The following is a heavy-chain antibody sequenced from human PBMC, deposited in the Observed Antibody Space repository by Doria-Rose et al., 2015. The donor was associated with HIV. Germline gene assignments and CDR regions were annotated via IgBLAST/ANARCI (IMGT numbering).Heavy chain of an antibody. V-gene: IGHV2-26*01. D-gene: IGHD6-13*01. CDR1: GVSLSSPGMG. CDR3: ARIKSSRWYHKYYFDF. J-gene: IGHJ4*02. CDR2: IFSDDER. Sequence: QVQLVQSGPVLVKPTETLTLTCTVSGVSLSSPGMGVSWIRQPPGKALEWLATIFSDDERSYKTSLKSRLTISRGTSKSQVVLTMTDMDPVDTATYYCARIKSSRWYHKYYFDFWGQGTLVIVSA.